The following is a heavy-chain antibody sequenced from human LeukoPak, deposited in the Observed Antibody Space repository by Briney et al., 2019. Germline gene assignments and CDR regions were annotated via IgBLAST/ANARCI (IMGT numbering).Heavy chain of an antibody. CDR2: VGGSDGST. CDR3: AKVGGGRIAAAGSHY. J-gene: IGHJ4*02. CDR1: GFTFSGYA. Sequence: GGSLRLPCAASGFTFSGYAMTWVRQAPGKGLEWVSGVGGSDGSTFYADSVKGRFTISRDNSKNTLYLQMNSLRVEDTAVYYCAKVGGGRIAAAGSHYWGQGTLVTVSS. D-gene: IGHD6-13*01. V-gene: IGHV3-23*01.